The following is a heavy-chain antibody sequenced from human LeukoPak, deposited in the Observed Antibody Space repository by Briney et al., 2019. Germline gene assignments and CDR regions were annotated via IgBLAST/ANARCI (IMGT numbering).Heavy chain of an antibody. D-gene: IGHD3-3*01. J-gene: IGHJ4*02. V-gene: IGHV3-23*01. CDR2: LSSRGGNT. CDR1: GFTFSSHA. CDR3: AREVRFWSGYYHDY. Sequence: PGGSLRLSCAASGFTFSSHAMSWVRQAPGKGLEWVSPLSSRGGNTYYADSVKGRFTISRDNSKNTLYLQMNSLRAEDTAVYYCAREVRFWSGYYHDYWGQGTLVTVSS.